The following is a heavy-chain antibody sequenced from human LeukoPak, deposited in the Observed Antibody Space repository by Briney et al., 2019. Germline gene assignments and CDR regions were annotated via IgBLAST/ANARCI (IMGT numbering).Heavy chain of an antibody. CDR3: ARVGITGPRGWFDP. CDR2: ISSSSSYI. Sequence: PGGSLRLSCAASGFTFSSYSMNWVRQAPGKGLEWVSSISSSSSYIYYADSVEGRFTISRDNAKNSLYLQMNSLRAEDTAVYYCARVGITGPRGWFDPWGQGTLVTVSS. V-gene: IGHV3-21*01. J-gene: IGHJ5*02. D-gene: IGHD1-20*01. CDR1: GFTFSSYS.